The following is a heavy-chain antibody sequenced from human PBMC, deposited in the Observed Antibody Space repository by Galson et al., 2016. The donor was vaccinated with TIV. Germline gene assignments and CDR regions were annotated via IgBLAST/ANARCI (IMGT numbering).Heavy chain of an antibody. J-gene: IGHJ3*01. Sequence: SLRLSCAASGFTFNEYGMNWVRQAPGKGLEWVSGVLWNGRSPGYADSVKGRFTISRDNAKKSLFLQLNSLRAEDTAVYACVRQNCGDAFDVWGGGTMV. V-gene: IGHV3-20*01. CDR1: GFTFNEYG. D-gene: IGHD1-1*01. CDR2: VLWNGRSP. CDR3: VRQNCGDAFDV.